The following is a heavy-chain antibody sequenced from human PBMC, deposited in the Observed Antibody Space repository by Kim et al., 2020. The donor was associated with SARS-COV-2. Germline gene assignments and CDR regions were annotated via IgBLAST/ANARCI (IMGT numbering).Heavy chain of an antibody. Sequence: GGSLRLSCAASGFTFDDYAMHWVRQAPGKGLEWVSGISWNSGSIGYADSVKGRFTISRDNAKNSLYLQMNSLRAEDTALYYCAKDIGFQVGDRGVGAFDIWGQGTMVTVSS. J-gene: IGHJ3*02. D-gene: IGHD1-26*01. V-gene: IGHV3-9*01. CDR2: ISWNSGSI. CDR1: GFTFDDYA. CDR3: AKDIGFQVGDRGVGAFDI.